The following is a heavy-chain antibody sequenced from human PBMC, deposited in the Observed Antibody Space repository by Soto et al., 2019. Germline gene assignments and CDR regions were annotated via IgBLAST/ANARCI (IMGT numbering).Heavy chain of an antibody. CDR2: IKEDGSEK. J-gene: IGHJ4*02. V-gene: IGHV3-7*01. Sequence: EVQLVESGGGLVQPGGSLRLSCAASGFTFGVHWMSWVRQAPGKGLEWVARIKEDGSEKQYVDSVKGRFTISRDNAENSLYLQMNYVRAEDTAVYYCMTDFQAFWGQGTLVTVSS. CDR1: GFTFGVHW. CDR3: MTDFQAF.